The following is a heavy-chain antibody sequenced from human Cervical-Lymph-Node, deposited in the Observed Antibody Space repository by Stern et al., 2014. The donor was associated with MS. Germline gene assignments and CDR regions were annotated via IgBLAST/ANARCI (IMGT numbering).Heavy chain of an antibody. CDR3: ARILYDGAYRGDY. CDR2: IFSHGGK. D-gene: IGHD3-10*01. V-gene: IGHV2-26*01. J-gene: IGHJ4*02. CDR1: GFSLSNARMG. Sequence: QITLKESGPVLVKPTETLMLTCTVSGFSLSNARMGVSWIRQPPGKALEWLVHIFSHGGKYYSTSLQSRLITTNDTSKSQVVLTMTNMDPVDTATYFCARILYDGAYRGDYWGQGTLVTVSS.